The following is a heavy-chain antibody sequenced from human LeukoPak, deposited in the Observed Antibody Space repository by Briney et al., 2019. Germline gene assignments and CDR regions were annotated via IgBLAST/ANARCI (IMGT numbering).Heavy chain of an antibody. Sequence: ASVKVSCKASGYTFTSYYMHWVRQAPGQGLEWMGIINPSGGSTSYAQKFQGRVTMTSDTSTSTVYMELSSLRPEDTAVYYCARDLNYYYDSSEKGDYGGRGTLDRVPS. D-gene: IGHD3-22*01. CDR3: ARDLNYYYDSSEKGDY. V-gene: IGHV1-46*01. J-gene: IGHJ4*02. CDR2: INPSGGST. CDR1: GYTFTSYY.